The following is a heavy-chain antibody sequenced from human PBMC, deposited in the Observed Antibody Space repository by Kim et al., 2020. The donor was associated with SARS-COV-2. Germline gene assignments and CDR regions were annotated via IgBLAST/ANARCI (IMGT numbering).Heavy chain of an antibody. Sequence: SETLFLTCAVYGGSFSGYYWSWIRQPPGKGLEWIGEINHSGSTNYDPSLKSRVTISVDTSKNQFSLKLSSVTAADTAVYYCARGGPTIAAPAPRGSSGSAGGYWGQGTLVTVSS. V-gene: IGHV4-34*01. D-gene: IGHD6-19*01. CDR2: INHSGST. CDR3: ARGGPTIAAPAPRGSSGSAGGY. J-gene: IGHJ4*02. CDR1: GGSFSGYY.